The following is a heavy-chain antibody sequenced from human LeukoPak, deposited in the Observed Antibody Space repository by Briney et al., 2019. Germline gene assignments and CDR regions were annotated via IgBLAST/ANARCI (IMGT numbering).Heavy chain of an antibody. CDR1: GYSISSGYC. V-gene: IGHV4-38-2*01. Sequence: SETLSLTCAVSGYSISSGYCWGWIRQPPGKGLEWIGSIYHSGSTYYNPSLKSRVTISVDTSKNQFSLKLSSVTAADTAVYYCARHYYDFWSGYTYYFDYWGQGTLVTVSS. CDR3: ARHYYDFWSGYTYYFDY. J-gene: IGHJ4*02. CDR2: IYHSGST. D-gene: IGHD3-3*01.